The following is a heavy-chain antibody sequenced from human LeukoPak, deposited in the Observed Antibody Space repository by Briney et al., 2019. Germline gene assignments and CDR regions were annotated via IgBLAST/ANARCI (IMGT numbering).Heavy chain of an antibody. Sequence: SETLSLTCTVSGYSISSGYYWGWIRQPPGKGLEWIGSIYHSGSTYYNPPLKSRVTISVDTSKNQFSLKLSSVTAADTAVYYCARDSGSSWYDDAFDIWGQGTMVTVSS. CDR1: GYSISSGYY. CDR3: ARDSGSSWYDDAFDI. D-gene: IGHD6-13*01. CDR2: IYHSGST. V-gene: IGHV4-38-2*02. J-gene: IGHJ3*02.